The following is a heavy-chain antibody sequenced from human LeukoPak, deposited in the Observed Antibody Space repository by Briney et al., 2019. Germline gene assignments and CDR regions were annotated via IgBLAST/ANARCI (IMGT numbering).Heavy chain of an antibody. V-gene: IGHV4-34*01. CDR2: INHSGST. CDR1: GGSFSGYY. D-gene: IGHD6-19*01. Sequence: PSETLSLTCAVYGGSFSGYYWSWIRQPPGKGLEWIGEINHSGSTNYNPSLTSRVTISVDTSKNQFSLKLSSVTAADTAVYYCARGRLVPDVWGQGTTVTVSS. J-gene: IGHJ6*02. CDR3: ARGRLVPDV.